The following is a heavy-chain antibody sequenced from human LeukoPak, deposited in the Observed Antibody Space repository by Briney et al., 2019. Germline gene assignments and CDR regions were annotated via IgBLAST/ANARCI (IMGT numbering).Heavy chain of an antibody. CDR2: IYYSGST. Sequence: SETLSLTCTVSGGSISSSSYYWGWIRQPPGKGLEWIGSIYYSGSTYYNPSLKSRVTISVDKSKNQFSLKLSSVTAADTAVYYCARVAYMITFGGVIATHAFDIWGQGTMVTVSS. CDR3: ARVAYMITFGGVIATHAFDI. J-gene: IGHJ3*02. CDR1: GGSISSSSYY. V-gene: IGHV4-39*07. D-gene: IGHD3-16*02.